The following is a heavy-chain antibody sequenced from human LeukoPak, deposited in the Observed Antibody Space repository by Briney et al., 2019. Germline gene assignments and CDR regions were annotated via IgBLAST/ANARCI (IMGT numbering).Heavy chain of an antibody. CDR3: ARPTLQTLGA. Sequence: ASVKVSCKASGGTFSSYAISWVRQAPGQGLEWMGGIIPIFGTANYAQKFQGRVTITADESTSTAYMELSRLTSDDTAVYYCARPTLQTLGAWGQGTLVTVSS. CDR2: IIPIFGTA. V-gene: IGHV1-69*13. D-gene: IGHD3-10*01. J-gene: IGHJ5*02. CDR1: GGTFSSYA.